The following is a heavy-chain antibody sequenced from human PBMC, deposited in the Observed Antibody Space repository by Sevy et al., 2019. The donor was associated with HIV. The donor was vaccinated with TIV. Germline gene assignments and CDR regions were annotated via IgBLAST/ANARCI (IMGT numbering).Heavy chain of an antibody. V-gene: IGHV3-7*01. J-gene: IGHJ4*02. D-gene: IGHD3-16*01. CDR3: AREVGGFNWRPYYFDS. CDR1: GFRFTDYW. CDR2: IKQDESEK. Sequence: RGSLRLSCAASGFRFTDYWMSWVRQTPGKGLEWVATIKQDESEKYYVDSVKGRFVISRDNGKTSVSLQMNGLRVEDTALYYCAREVGGFNWRPYYFDSWGQGTLVTVSS.